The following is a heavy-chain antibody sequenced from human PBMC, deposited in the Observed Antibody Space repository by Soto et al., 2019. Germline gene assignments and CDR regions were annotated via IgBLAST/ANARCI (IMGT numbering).Heavy chain of an antibody. Sequence: PSETLSLTCAVYGGSFSGYYWSWIRQPPGKGLEWIGEINRSGSTNYNPSLKSRVTISVDTSENQFSLKLSSVTAADTAVYYCARGVVPAADYYYYYYMDVWGKGTTVTVSS. V-gene: IGHV4-34*01. D-gene: IGHD2-2*01. CDR2: INRSGST. CDR3: ARGVVPAADYYYYYYMDV. J-gene: IGHJ6*03. CDR1: GGSFSGYY.